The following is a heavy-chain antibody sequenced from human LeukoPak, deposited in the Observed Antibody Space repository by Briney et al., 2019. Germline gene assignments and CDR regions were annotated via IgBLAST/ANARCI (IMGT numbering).Heavy chain of an antibody. Sequence: SVKGRFTISRDNSENTTYLQMNSLQTEDTAVYYCTTYWATWAIFYYWGQGTLVTVSS. J-gene: IGHJ4*02. D-gene: IGHD3-9*01. CDR3: TTYWATWAIFYY. V-gene: IGHV3-23*01.